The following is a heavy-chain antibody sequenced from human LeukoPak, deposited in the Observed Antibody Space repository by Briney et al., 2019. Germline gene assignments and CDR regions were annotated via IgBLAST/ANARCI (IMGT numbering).Heavy chain of an antibody. D-gene: IGHD5-18*01. CDR3: ARAVQLWSDAFDI. Sequence: PGRSLRLSCAASGFTFSSYAIHWARQAPGKGLEWVAFISYDGSNKYYADSVKGRFTISRDNPKKTQFLQMNSLRPGDTAVYYCARAVQLWSDAFDIWGQGTMVTVSS. J-gene: IGHJ3*02. CDR1: GFTFSSYA. V-gene: IGHV3-30-3*01. CDR2: ISYDGSNK.